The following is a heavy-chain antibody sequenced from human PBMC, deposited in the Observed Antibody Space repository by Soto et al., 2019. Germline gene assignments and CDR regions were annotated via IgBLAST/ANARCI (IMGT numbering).Heavy chain of an antibody. CDR3: ARRHETSLCFDY. CDR1: GFTFSGHA. CDR2: ITGGGSST. D-gene: IGHD1-1*01. Sequence: PGGSLRLSCAASGFTFSGHAMSWVRQAPGKGLEWVSAITGGGSSTYYADSVKGRFTFSRDNSKNTLYLQMNSLSAEDTAIYYCARRHETSLCFDYWGQGSLVTVSS. V-gene: IGHV3-23*01. J-gene: IGHJ4*02.